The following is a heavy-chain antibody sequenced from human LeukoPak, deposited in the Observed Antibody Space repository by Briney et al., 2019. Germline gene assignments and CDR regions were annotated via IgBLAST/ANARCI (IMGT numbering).Heavy chain of an antibody. J-gene: IGHJ4*02. V-gene: IGHV3-53*01. D-gene: IGHD1-7*01. CDR3: ARVFNWNYKYYFDY. CDR2: LFSGGTP. CDR1: GFTVSSNF. Sequence: GGSLRLSCAVSGFTVSSNFMSWVRQAPGKGLEWVSVLFSGGTPYYADSVKGRFTISRDKSKNSLYLQMNSLRAEDTAVYYCARVFNWNYKYYFDYWGQGTLVTVSS.